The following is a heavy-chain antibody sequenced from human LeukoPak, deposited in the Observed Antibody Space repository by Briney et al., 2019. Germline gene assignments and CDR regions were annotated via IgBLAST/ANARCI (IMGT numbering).Heavy chain of an antibody. CDR2: IYYSGST. V-gene: IGHV4-39*01. J-gene: IGHJ5*02. Sequence: ASETLSLTCTVSGGSISSSSYYWGWIRQPPGKGLEWIGSIYYSGSTYYNPSLKSRVTIPVDTSKNQFSLKLSSVTAADTAVYYCARQEIAIAAAGNWFDPWGQGTLVTVSS. CDR1: GGSISSSSYY. CDR3: ARQEIAIAAAGNWFDP. D-gene: IGHD6-13*01.